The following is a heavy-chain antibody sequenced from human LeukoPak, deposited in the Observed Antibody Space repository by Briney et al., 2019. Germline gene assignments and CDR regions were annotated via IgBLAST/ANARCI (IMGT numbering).Heavy chain of an antibody. Sequence: PGGSLRLSCAASGFTFSSYWMSWVRQAPGKGLEWVANIKQDGSEKYYVDSVKGRFTISRDNAKNSLYLRMNSLRAEDTAVYYCARDLTIRVRGVIIYFDYWGQGTLVTVSS. CDR2: IKQDGSEK. CDR1: GFTFSSYW. J-gene: IGHJ4*02. CDR3: ARDLTIRVRGVIIYFDY. V-gene: IGHV3-7*03. D-gene: IGHD3-10*01.